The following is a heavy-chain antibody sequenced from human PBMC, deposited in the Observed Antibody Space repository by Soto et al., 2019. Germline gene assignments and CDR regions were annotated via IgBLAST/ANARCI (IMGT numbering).Heavy chain of an antibody. J-gene: IGHJ6*02. D-gene: IGHD3-22*01. CDR2: IIPIFGTA. V-gene: IGHV1-69*01. CDR3: AANYYDSSGYYYYYYGMDV. CDR1: GGTFSSYA. Sequence: QVQLVQSGAEVKKPGSSVKVSCKASGGTFSSYAISWVRQAPGQGLEWMGGIIPIFGTANYAQKIQGRVTITADESTRTAYMEMSSLRSEDTAVYYCAANYYDSSGYYYYYYGMDVWGQGTTVTVSS.